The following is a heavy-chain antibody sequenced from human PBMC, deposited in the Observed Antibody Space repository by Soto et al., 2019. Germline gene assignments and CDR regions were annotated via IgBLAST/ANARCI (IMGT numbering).Heavy chain of an antibody. CDR2: ISGSGGTA. CDR3: ASSRLTMVLDYFDY. CDR1: GFTFNSYI. V-gene: IGHV3-23*01. D-gene: IGHD3-10*01. J-gene: IGHJ4*02. Sequence: AGSLRLSCAASGFTFNSYIMSWVRQAPGKGLEWVAAISGSGGTADYADSVKGRFTISRDNSKNTVSLQMNSLRAEDTAVYYCASSRLTMVLDYFDYWGQGTPVTVSS.